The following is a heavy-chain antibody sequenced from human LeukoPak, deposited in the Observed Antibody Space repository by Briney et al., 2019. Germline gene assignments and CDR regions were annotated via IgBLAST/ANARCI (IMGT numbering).Heavy chain of an antibody. CDR3: ARSHSYSFDY. CDR2: TYYRSKWYS. Sequence: SQTLSLTCGISGDSVSSNSAGWHWLRQSPSRGLEWLGKTYYRSKWYSDYAVSVKTRISINPDTSKSQFSLQLNSVTPEDTAVYYCARSHSYSFDYWGQGTLVTVSS. D-gene: IGHD1-26*01. CDR1: GDSVSSNSAG. V-gene: IGHV6-1*01. J-gene: IGHJ4*02.